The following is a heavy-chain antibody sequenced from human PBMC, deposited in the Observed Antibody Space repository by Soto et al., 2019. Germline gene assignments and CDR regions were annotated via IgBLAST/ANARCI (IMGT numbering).Heavy chain of an antibody. J-gene: IGHJ6*04. CDR1: GGSVSGGSYY. V-gene: IGHV4-61*01. CDR2: IYYSGST. CDR3: AREEVAASSYSYYGMDV. D-gene: IGHD2-15*01. Sequence: SETLSLTCTVSGGSVSGGSYYWSWIRQPPGKGLEWIGYIYYSGSTNYNPSLKSRATISVDTSKNQFSLKLSSVTAADTAVYYCAREEVAASSYSYYGMDVWGKGTPVTVSS.